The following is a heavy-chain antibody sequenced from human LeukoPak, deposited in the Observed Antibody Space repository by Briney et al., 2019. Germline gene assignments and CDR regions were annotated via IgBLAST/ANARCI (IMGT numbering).Heavy chain of an antibody. Sequence: SETLSLTCTVSGVSVSSYYWSWIRQPAGKGLEWIGHIHTSGSTKYNPSLKSRVTMSVDTSKNQFSLKLSSVTAADTAVYYCARDSGTTGGVKFDPWGQGTLVTVSS. J-gene: IGHJ5*02. V-gene: IGHV4-4*07. CDR2: IHTSGST. CDR3: ARDSGTTGGVKFDP. CDR1: GVSVSSYY. D-gene: IGHD3-16*01.